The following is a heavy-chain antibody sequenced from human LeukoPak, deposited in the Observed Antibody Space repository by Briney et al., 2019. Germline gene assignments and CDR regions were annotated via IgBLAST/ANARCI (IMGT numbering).Heavy chain of an antibody. CDR2: IKSKTYGETT. CDR1: GFTFSNAW. CDR3: TTDLRKLERLGTDAFDI. Sequence: GGSLRLSCAASGFTFSNAWMSWVRQAPGKGLEWLGRIKSKTYGETTDYAAPVKDRSAISRDDSKNTLYLQMDSLKTEDTAVYYCTTDLRKLERLGTDAFDIWGQGTMVTVSS. D-gene: IGHD1-1*01. V-gene: IGHV3-15*01. J-gene: IGHJ3*02.